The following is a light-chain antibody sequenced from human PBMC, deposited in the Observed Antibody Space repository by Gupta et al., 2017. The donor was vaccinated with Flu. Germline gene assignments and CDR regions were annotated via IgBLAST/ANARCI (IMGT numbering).Light chain of an antibody. CDR3: QQDNSYYS. J-gene: IGKJ2*03. CDR2: KAS. Sequence: DIQMTQSPSTLSASVGDRVTITCRASQSVSSWLAWYQQKPGKAPYLLIHKASTLESGGPSRFSGSGSGTEFTLTSSSRQPDDFATYYCQQDNSYYSFGQGTKLEMK. CDR1: QSVSSW. V-gene: IGKV1-5*03.